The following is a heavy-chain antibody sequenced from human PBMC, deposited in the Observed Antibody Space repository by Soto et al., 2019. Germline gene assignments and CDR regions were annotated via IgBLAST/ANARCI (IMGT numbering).Heavy chain of an antibody. CDR3: ARGGRYFNWLLKDNWFDP. CDR2: IYYSGST. Sequence: SETLSLTCTVSGGSVSSGSYYWSWIRQPPGKGLEWIGYIYYSGSTNYNPSLKSRVTISVDTSKNQFSLKLSSVTAADTAVYYCARGGRYFNWLLKDNWFDPWGQGTLSTVSS. CDR1: GGSVSSGSYY. V-gene: IGHV4-61*01. D-gene: IGHD3-9*01. J-gene: IGHJ5*02.